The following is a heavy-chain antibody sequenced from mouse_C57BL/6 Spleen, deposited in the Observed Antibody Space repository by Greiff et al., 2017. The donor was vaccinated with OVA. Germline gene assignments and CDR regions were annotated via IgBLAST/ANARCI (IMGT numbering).Heavy chain of an antibody. Sequence: QVQLQQPGAELVKPGASVKLSCKASGYTFTSYWMHWVKQRPGQGLEWIGMIHPNSGSTKYNEKFKSQATLTVAKSSSTAYMQLSSLTSEDSAFYYCARLGDVYGTWFAYWGQGTLVTVSA. CDR3: ARLGDVYGTWFAY. CDR1: GYTFTSYW. J-gene: IGHJ3*01. CDR2: IHPNSGST. D-gene: IGHD2-1*01. V-gene: IGHV1-64*01.